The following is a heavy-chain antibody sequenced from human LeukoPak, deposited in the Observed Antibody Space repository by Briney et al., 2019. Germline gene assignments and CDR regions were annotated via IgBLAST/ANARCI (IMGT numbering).Heavy chain of an antibody. CDR3: AKLWDRSIAAPIDD. CDR2: LSGSGGST. Sequence: GGSLRLSCAASGFTFSDYYMSWVRQAPGKGLEWVSGLSGSGGSTYYADSVKGRFTISRDNSKNTLYLQMNSLRAEDTAVYYCAKLWDRSIAAPIDDWGQGTLVTVSS. V-gene: IGHV3-23*01. J-gene: IGHJ4*02. D-gene: IGHD6-6*01. CDR1: GFTFSDYY.